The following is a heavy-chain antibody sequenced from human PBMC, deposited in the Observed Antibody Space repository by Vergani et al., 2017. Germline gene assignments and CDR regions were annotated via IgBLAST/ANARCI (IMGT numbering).Heavy chain of an antibody. CDR2: IYYSGST. CDR3: ARETGRYGGYLDY. D-gene: IGHD4/OR15-4a*01. Sequence: QVQLQESGPGLVKPSETLSLTCTVSNDSVSNTFYYWGWIRQPPGKGLEWIGSIYYSGSTLYNPSLKSRVTMSVDTSKKQLSLKLMSVTAADTAVFYCARETGRYGGYLDYWGQGTLVTVSS. J-gene: IGHJ4*02. V-gene: IGHV4-39*02. CDR1: NDSVSNTFYY.